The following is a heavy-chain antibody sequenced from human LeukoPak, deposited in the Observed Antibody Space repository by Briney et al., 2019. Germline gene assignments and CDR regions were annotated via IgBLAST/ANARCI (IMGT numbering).Heavy chain of an antibody. CDR1: GGSVSSGSYY. Sequence: SETLSLACTVSGGSVSSGSYYWSWIRQPPGKGLEWIAYIYYSGSTDYNPSLKSRVTISLDTSKNQFSLKLRPVTAADTAVYYCARVGYDTSGYSNYWGQGTLVTVSS. V-gene: IGHV4-61*01. J-gene: IGHJ4*02. D-gene: IGHD3-22*01. CDR2: IYYSGST. CDR3: ARVGYDTSGYSNY.